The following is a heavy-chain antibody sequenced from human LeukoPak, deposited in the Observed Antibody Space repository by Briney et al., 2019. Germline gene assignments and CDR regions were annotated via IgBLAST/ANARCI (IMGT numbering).Heavy chain of an antibody. CDR3: ARPRTHDSSGQDAFDI. Sequence: GASVKVSCKASGYTFTSYYMHWVRQAPGQGLEWMGIINPSGGSTSYAQKFQGRVTMTRDMSTSTVYMELSSLRSEDTAVYYCARPRTHDSSGQDAFDIWGQGTMVTVSS. D-gene: IGHD3-22*01. CDR1: GYTFTSYY. CDR2: INPSGGST. V-gene: IGHV1-46*01. J-gene: IGHJ3*02.